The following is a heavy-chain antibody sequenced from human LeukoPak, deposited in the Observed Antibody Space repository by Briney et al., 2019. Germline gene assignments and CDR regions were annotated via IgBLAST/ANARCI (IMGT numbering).Heavy chain of an antibody. V-gene: IGHV1-8*01. D-gene: IGHD5-18*01. CDR1: GYTFTSYD. J-gene: IGHJ5*02. CDR2: MNPNSGNT. CDR3: ARGTDTAMVSKDNWFDP. Sequence: ASVKVSCTASGYTFTSYDINWVRQATGQGLEWMGWMNPNSGNTGYAQKFQGRVTMTRNTSISTAYMELSSLRSEDTAVYYCARGTDTAMVSKDNWFDPWGQGTLVSVSS.